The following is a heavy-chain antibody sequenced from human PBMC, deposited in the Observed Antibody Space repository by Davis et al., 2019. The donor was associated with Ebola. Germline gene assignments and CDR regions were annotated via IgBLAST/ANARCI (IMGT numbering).Heavy chain of an antibody. J-gene: IGHJ4*02. CDR2: IRSKANSYAT. CDR1: GFTFRGSA. CDR3: TTTTSYFDY. D-gene: IGHD1-14*01. V-gene: IGHV3-73*01. Sequence: GESLKISCAASGFTFRGSAMHWVRQASGKGLEWVGRIRSKANSYATAYAASVKGRFTISRDDSKNTAYLQMNSLKTEDTAVYYCTTTTSYFDYWGQGTLVTVSS.